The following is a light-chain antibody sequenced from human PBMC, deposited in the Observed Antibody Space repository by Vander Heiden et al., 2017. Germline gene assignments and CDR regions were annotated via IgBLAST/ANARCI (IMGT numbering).Light chain of an antibody. Sequence: DIRMTQSPSSLSASVGDRVTITCRASQSVGTYLNWYQQKPGEPPKLLIYATSTLQSGVPTSSRGGGAGTHLTLTISGLQHDDFATYYCQQSYSSPYSFGQGTRLEIK. J-gene: IGKJ2*03. CDR2: ATS. CDR1: QSVGTY. V-gene: IGKV1-39*01. CDR3: QQSYSSPYS.